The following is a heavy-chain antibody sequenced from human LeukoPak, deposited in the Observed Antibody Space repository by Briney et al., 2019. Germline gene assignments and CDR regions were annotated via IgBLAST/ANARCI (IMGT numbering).Heavy chain of an antibody. D-gene: IGHD2-15*01. V-gene: IGHV4-34*01. CDR2: INHSGFT. Sequence: SETLSLTCAVYGGSFSGYYWSWIRQPPGKGLEWIGEINHSGFTNYNPSLKSRVTISVDTSKNQFSLKLSSVTAADTAVYYCARASSDHYYYGMDVWGQGTTVTVSS. CDR3: ARASSDHYYYGMDV. J-gene: IGHJ6*02. CDR1: GGSFSGYY.